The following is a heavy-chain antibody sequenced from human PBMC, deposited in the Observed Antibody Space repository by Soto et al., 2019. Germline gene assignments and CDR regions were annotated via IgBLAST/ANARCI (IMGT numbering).Heavy chain of an antibody. Sequence: HPGGSLRLSCAASGFTFSSYCMHWVRQAPGKGLVWVSRINSDGSSTSYADSVKGRFTISRDNAKNTLYLQMNSLRAEDTAVYYCARAGYSSGWVYWGQGTLVTVSS. V-gene: IGHV3-74*01. CDR2: INSDGSST. D-gene: IGHD6-19*01. CDR1: GFTFSSYC. J-gene: IGHJ4*02. CDR3: ARAGYSSGWVY.